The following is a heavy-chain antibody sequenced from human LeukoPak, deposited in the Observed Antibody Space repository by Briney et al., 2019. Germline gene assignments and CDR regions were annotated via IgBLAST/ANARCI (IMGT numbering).Heavy chain of an antibody. CDR3: ARAEVRYWNQGGKNWFDP. Sequence: ASVKVSCKASGYTFTDYYMHWVRQTPGQGLEWMGWVNPNSGDTNYAQKFQGRDTMTRDTSISTAYMELSRLRSDDTAMYYCARAEVRYWNQGGKNWFDPWGQGTLVTVSS. V-gene: IGHV1-2*02. D-gene: IGHD1-1*01. CDR1: GYTFTDYY. J-gene: IGHJ5*02. CDR2: VNPNSGDT.